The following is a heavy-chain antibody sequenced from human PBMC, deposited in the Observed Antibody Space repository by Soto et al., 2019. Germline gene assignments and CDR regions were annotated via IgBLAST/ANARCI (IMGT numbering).Heavy chain of an antibody. CDR1: GFTFSSYW. CDR3: ARGSGNDYGDYNYFDY. J-gene: IGHJ4*02. D-gene: IGHD4-17*01. Sequence: GGSLRLSCAASGFTFSSYWMSWVRQAPGKGLEWVANIKQDGSEKYYVDSVKGRFTISRDNAKNSLYLQMNSLRAEDTAVYYCARGSGNDYGDYNYFDYWGQGTLVTVSS. CDR2: IKQDGSEK. V-gene: IGHV3-7*01.